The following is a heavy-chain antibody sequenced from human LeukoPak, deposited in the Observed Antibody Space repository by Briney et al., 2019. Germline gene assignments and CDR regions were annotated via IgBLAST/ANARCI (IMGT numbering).Heavy chain of an antibody. Sequence: GGSLRLSCEGSGFSFRDYYMSWIRQAPGKGLEWVSYISSSGSTIYYADSVKGRFTISRDNAKNSLYLQMNSLRAEDTAVYYCARDPVDAFDIWGQGTMVTVSS. V-gene: IGHV3-11*01. CDR1: GFSFRDYY. J-gene: IGHJ3*02. CDR3: ARDPVDAFDI. CDR2: ISSSGSTI.